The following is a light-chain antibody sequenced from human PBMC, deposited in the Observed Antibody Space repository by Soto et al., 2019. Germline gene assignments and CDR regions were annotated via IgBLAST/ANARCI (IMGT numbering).Light chain of an antibody. CDR2: EAA. CDR1: SSDIGSYSR. Sequence: QSALTQPRSVSGSPGQSVTISCSGTSSDIGSYSRVSWFQHSPGTAPKLIIYEAANRPPGVPGRFSGSKSGNTASLTISGLQAEDEAYYYCSSFTNSATLEFGGGTKLTVL. V-gene: IGLV2-18*02. J-gene: IGLJ3*02. CDR3: SSFTNSATLE.